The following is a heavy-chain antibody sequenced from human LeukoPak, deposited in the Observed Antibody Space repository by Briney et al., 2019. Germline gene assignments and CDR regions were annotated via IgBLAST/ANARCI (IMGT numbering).Heavy chain of an antibody. CDR1: GFTFSSYE. Sequence: GGSLRLSCAASGFTFSSYEMNWVRQAPGKGLEWVGRIKSKTDGGTTDYAAPVKGRFTISRDDSKNTLYLQMNSLKTEDTAVYYCTTKFPLYCSSTSCSGRSNYYYMDVWGKGTTVTISS. D-gene: IGHD2-2*01. CDR2: IKSKTDGGTT. J-gene: IGHJ6*03. V-gene: IGHV3-15*01. CDR3: TTKFPLYCSSTSCSGRSNYYYMDV.